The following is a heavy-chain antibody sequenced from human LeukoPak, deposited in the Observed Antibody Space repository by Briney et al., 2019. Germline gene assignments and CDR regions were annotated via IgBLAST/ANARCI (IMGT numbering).Heavy chain of an antibody. J-gene: IGHJ4*02. Sequence: GGSLRLSCAASGFTFSTYVMTWVRQAPGKGLEWVSSISGSGGSTYYADSVKGRFTISRDNSKNTLYLQVNSLRAEDTAVYYCARETLVIPAAVDYWGQGTLVTVSS. V-gene: IGHV3-23*01. CDR1: GFTFSTYV. CDR2: ISGSGGST. CDR3: ARETLVIPAAVDY. D-gene: IGHD2-2*01.